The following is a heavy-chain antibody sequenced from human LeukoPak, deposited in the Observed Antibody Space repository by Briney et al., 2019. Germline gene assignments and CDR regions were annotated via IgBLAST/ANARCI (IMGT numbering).Heavy chain of an antibody. Sequence: ASVKVSCKASGYTFTSYYMHWVRQAPGQGLEWMGIINPSGGSTSYAQKFQGRVTMTTDTSTSTAYMELRSLRSDDTAVYYCAREVRGVIITNYYYYYMDVWGKGTTVTVSS. D-gene: IGHD3-10*01. CDR1: GYTFTSYY. CDR3: AREVRGVIITNYYYYYMDV. J-gene: IGHJ6*03. V-gene: IGHV1-46*01. CDR2: INPSGGST.